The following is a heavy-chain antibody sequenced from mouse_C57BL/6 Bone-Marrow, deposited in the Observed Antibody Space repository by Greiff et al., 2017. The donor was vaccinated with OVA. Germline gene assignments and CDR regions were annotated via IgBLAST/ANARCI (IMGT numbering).Heavy chain of an antibody. V-gene: IGHV1-81*01. J-gene: IGHJ1*03. Sequence: QVQLKESGAELARPGASVKLSCKASGYTFTSYGISWVKQRTGQGLEWIGEIYPRSGNTYYNEKFKGKATLTADKSSSTAYMELRSLTSEDSAVYFCARSWNFLSSYNWYFDVWGTGTTVTVSS. CDR2: IYPRSGNT. D-gene: IGHD1-1*01. CDR1: GYTFTSYG. CDR3: ARSWNFLSSYNWYFDV.